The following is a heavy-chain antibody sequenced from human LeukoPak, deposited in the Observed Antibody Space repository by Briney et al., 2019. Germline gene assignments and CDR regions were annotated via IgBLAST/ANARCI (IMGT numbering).Heavy chain of an antibody. CDR1: GFSLSTSGMC. CDR2: IDWDDDK. V-gene: IGHV2-70*11. Sequence: SGPALVKPTQTLTLTCTFSGFSLSTSGMCVSWIRQPPGKALEWLARIDWDDDKYYSTSLKTRLTISKDTSKNQVVLTMTNMDPVDTATYYCARIRYYGSGSYYFDYWGQGTPVTVSS. J-gene: IGHJ4*02. D-gene: IGHD3-10*01. CDR3: ARIRYYGSGSYYFDY.